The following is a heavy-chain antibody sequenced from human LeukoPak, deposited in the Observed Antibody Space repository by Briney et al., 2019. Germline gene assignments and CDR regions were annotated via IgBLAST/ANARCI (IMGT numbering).Heavy chain of an antibody. V-gene: IGHV3-7*01. CDR1: GFTFSSYG. CDR3: VKSSWGPEY. D-gene: IGHD7-27*01. Sequence: GGSLRLSCAASGFTFSSYGMHWVRQAPGKGLEWVANIKHDGSEKKYVDSVKGRFTISRDNAKNSMYLQMNSLRVEDTAVYYCVKSSWGPEYWGQGTLVHVSS. J-gene: IGHJ4*02. CDR2: IKHDGSEK.